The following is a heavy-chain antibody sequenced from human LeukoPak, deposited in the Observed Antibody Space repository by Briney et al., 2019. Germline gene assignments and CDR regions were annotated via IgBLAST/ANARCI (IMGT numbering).Heavy chain of an antibody. CDR1: GYTFSSYG. D-gene: IGHD1-26*01. Sequence: ASVKVSCKASGYTFSSYGISWVRQAPGQGLEWMGWISPYNGNKNYAQKVQGRVTMTTDTSTSTVYMDLRSLRSDDTAVYYCAGDRGGTYRDDTFDIWGQGTMVTVSS. CDR3: AGDRGGTYRDDTFDI. CDR2: ISPYNGNK. V-gene: IGHV1-18*01. J-gene: IGHJ3*02.